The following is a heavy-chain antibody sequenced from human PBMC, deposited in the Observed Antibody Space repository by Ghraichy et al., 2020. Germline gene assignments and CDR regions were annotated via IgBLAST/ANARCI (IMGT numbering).Heavy chain of an antibody. CDR2: FYYTGST. Sequence: SDTPSLTCTVSGGSVSSSSYFWAWIRQPPGKGLEWIGNFYYTGSTYYNPSLKSRVTISVDTSKNQFSLNLTSVTAADTSVYYCARRFGGTSRIDYWGRGTLVTVSS. V-gene: IGHV4-39*01. CDR3: ARRFGGTSRIDY. CDR1: GGSVSSSSYF. J-gene: IGHJ4*02. D-gene: IGHD4-23*01.